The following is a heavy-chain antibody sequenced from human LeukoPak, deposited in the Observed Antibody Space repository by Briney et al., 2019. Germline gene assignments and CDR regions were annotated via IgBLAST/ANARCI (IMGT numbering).Heavy chain of an antibody. CDR3: ASQIVAVVAAYDAFDI. D-gene: IGHD2-15*01. V-gene: IGHV3-48*03. CDR2: ISSSGSTI. J-gene: IGHJ3*02. CDR1: GFTFSSYE. Sequence: PGGSLRLSCAASGFTFSSYEMNWARQAPGKGLEWVSYISSSGSTIYYADSVKGRFTISRDNAKNSLYLQMNSLRAEDTAVYYCASQIVAVVAAYDAFDIWGQGTMVTVSS.